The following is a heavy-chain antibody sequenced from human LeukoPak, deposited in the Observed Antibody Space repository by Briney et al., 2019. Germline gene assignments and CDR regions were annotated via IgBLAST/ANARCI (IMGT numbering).Heavy chain of an antibody. J-gene: IGHJ4*02. Sequence: SETLSLTCTVSGGSISSSSYYWGWIRQPPGKGLEWIGSIYYSGSTYYNPSLKSRVTISVDTSKNQFSLKLSSVTAADTAVYYCARVRLETGIYFDYWGQGTLVTVSS. CDR3: ARVRLETGIYFDY. CDR1: GGSISSSSYY. D-gene: IGHD1-1*01. V-gene: IGHV4-39*07. CDR2: IYYSGST.